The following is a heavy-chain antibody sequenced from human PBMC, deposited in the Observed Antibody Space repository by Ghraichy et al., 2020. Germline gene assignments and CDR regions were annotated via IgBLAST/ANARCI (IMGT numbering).Heavy chain of an antibody. D-gene: IGHD6-13*01. J-gene: IGHJ5*02. Sequence: ASVKVSCKASGYTFTGYYMHWVRQAPGQGLEWMGRINPNSGGTNYAQKFQGRVTMTRDTSISTAYMELSRLRSDDTAVYYCARDRRIAAAGSWFDPWGQGTLVTVSS. CDR3: ARDRRIAAAGSWFDP. V-gene: IGHV1-2*06. CDR2: INPNSGGT. CDR1: GYTFTGYY.